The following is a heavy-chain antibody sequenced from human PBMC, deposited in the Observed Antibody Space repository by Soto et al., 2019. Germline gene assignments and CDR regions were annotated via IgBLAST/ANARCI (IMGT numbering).Heavy chain of an antibody. J-gene: IGHJ3*02. CDR2: ICGSGAST. Sequence: PGVALRISFSASVFTFCSYAMSCVRQAPGKGLEWGSAICGSGASTYYAYSVNGRFTISRDNSKNTLYLQMNSLRAEDTAVYYCAKTENDAFDIWGQGTIVTVSS. CDR1: VFTFCSYA. CDR3: AKTENDAFDI. V-gene: IGHV3-23*01.